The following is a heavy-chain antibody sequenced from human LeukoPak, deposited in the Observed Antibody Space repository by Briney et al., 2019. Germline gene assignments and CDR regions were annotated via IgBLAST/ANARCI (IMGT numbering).Heavy chain of an antibody. Sequence: GGSLRLSCAASGFTFSNHAMTWVRQAPGKGLEWVSTINISGGSTFYADSVKGRFTISRDNSKNTLSLQMNSLRVEDTAIYYCAKGESKDYLNYFDYLNYFDHWGQGALVTVSS. D-gene: IGHD2/OR15-2a*01. CDR1: GFTFSNHA. V-gene: IGHV3-23*01. J-gene: IGHJ4*02. CDR3: AKGESKDYLNYFDYLNYFDH. CDR2: INISGGST.